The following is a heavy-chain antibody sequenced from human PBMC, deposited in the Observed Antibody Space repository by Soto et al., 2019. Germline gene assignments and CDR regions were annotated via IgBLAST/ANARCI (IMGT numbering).Heavy chain of an antibody. CDR2: INPSGGST. J-gene: IGHJ4*02. D-gene: IGHD6-19*01. CDR3: ARGLAVAGTVVDY. V-gene: IGHV1-46*01. Sequence: QVQLVQSGAEVKKPGASVKVSCKASGYTFTSYYMHWVRQAPGQGLEWMGIINPSGGSTSYAQKSQGRGTXTXDXXTSTVYMELSSLRSEDTAVYYCARGLAVAGTVVDYWGQGPLVTVSS. CDR1: GYTFTSYY.